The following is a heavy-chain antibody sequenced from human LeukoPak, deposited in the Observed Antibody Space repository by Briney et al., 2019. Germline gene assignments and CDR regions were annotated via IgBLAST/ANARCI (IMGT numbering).Heavy chain of an antibody. CDR1: GYTFAIYD. CDR3: ARASERIGFIGY. J-gene: IGHJ4*02. V-gene: IGHV1-46*01. CDR2: IDPGGVST. D-gene: IGHD1-26*01. Sequence: ASVKVSCKASGYTFAIYDLHWVRLAPGQGLEWMGKIDPGGVSTHSAQKFQGRVTMTTDTSTSTAYMELRSLRSDDTAVYYCARASERIGFIGYWGQGTPVTVSS.